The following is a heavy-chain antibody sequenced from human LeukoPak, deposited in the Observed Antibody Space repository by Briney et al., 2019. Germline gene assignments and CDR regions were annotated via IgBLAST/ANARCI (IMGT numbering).Heavy chain of an antibody. CDR1: GFTFRLFG. Sequence: PGGSLRLSCAASGFTFRLFGMHWVRQAPGKGLEWVSFIRFDGSNTYHADSVKGRLTISRDNAKSSLFLQMNSLRAEDTAVYYCAREGRPYCSSISCYGGFDPWGQGTLVTVSS. J-gene: IGHJ5*02. D-gene: IGHD2-2*01. CDR3: AREGRPYCSSISCYGGFDP. V-gene: IGHV3-30*02. CDR2: IRFDGSNT.